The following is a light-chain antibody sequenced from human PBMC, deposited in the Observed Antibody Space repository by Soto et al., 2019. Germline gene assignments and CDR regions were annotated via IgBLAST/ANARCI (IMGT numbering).Light chain of an antibody. CDR1: SGSVSTSYY. CDR2: STN. V-gene: IGLV8-61*01. CDR3: VLYMGSGIWV. J-gene: IGLJ3*02. Sequence: QAVVTQEPSFSVSPGRTVTLTCGFSSGSVSTSYYPRWYQQTPGQAPRTLIYSTNTRSSGVPDRFSGSILGNKAALTITGAQADDESDYYCVLYMGSGIWVFGGGTQLNVL.